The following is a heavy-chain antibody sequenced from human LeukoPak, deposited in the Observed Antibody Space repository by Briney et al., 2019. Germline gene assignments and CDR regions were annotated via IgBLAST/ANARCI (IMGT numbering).Heavy chain of an antibody. J-gene: IGHJ4*02. CDR3: ARASGSSWAGFDY. CDR2: ISSSSSYI. D-gene: IGHD6-13*01. CDR1: GFTFSSYS. V-gene: IGHV3-21*04. Sequence: GSLRLSCAASGFTFSSYSMNWVRQAPGKGLEWVSSISSSSSYIYYADSVKGRSTISRDNSKNTLYLQMNSLRAEDTAVYYCARASGSSWAGFDYWGQGTLVTVSS.